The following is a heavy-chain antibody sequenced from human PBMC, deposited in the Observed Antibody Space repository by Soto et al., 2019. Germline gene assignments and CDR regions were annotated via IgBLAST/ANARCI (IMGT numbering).Heavy chain of an antibody. CDR2: ISTDNGNT. Sequence: GASVKVSCKASGYTFTSYGITWVRPAPGQGLEYLGWISTDNGNTDFAQKVQNRVTFTTDTSTNTAYMELRSLRPDDTAVYYCARAKVLITPNWFDPWGQGTLVTVSS. J-gene: IGHJ5*02. CDR1: GYTFTSYG. CDR3: ARAKVLITPNWFDP. V-gene: IGHV1-18*01. D-gene: IGHD3-22*01.